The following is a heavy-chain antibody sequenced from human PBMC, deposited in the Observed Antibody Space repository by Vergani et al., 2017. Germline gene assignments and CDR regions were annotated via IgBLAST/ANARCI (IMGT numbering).Heavy chain of an antibody. CDR2: ISGSGGST. J-gene: IGHJ4*02. Sequence: EVQLLESGGGLVQPGGSLRLSCAASGFTFSSYAMSWVRQAPGKGLEWVSAISGSGGSTYYADSVKGRFTISRDNSKNTLYLQMNSLRAEDTAVYYCAKVVRAKAYLRRDYYFDYWGQGTLVTVSS. D-gene: IGHD1-26*01. V-gene: IGHV3-23*01. CDR3: AKVVRAKAYLRRDYYFDY. CDR1: GFTFSSYA.